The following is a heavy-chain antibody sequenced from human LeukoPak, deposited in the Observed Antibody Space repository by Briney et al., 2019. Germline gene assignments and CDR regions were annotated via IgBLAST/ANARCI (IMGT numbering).Heavy chain of an antibody. CDR1: GYTFTSYG. Sequence: ASVKVSCKASGYTFTSYGISWVRQAPGQGLEWMGWISAYNGNTNYAQKLQGRVTMTTDTSTSTAYMELRSPRSDDTAVYYCARVEETYYYDSSGYEMDYWGQGTLVTVSS. CDR3: ARVEETYYYDSSGYEMDY. V-gene: IGHV1-18*01. J-gene: IGHJ4*02. D-gene: IGHD3-22*01. CDR2: ISAYNGNT.